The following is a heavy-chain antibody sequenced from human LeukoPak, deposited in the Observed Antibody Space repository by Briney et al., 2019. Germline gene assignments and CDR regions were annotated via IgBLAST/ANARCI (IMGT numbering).Heavy chain of an antibody. J-gene: IGHJ4*02. Sequence: ASVKVSCKASGYTFTSYGISWVRQAPGQGLEWMGWISAYNGNTNYAQKLQGRVTMTTDTSTSTAYMELRSLRSDDTAVYYCASVRRGQLWLTHYFDYWGQGTLVTVSS. V-gene: IGHV1-18*01. CDR3: ASVRRGQLWLTHYFDY. D-gene: IGHD5-18*01. CDR1: GYTFTSYG. CDR2: ISAYNGNT.